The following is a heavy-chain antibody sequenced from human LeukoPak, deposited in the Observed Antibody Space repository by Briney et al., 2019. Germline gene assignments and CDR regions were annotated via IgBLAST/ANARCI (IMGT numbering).Heavy chain of an antibody. CDR3: ARDDYRGVTNFDP. Sequence: SETLSLTCTVSGGSISPYFRSWMRQTPGKGLEWIGYISYTGSTNYNPALKSRVTISVDTSKNQFSLQLTSVTAADTAVYYCARDDYRGVTNFDPWGQGTLVTVSS. CDR1: GGSISPYF. V-gene: IGHV4-59*01. CDR2: ISYTGST. D-gene: IGHD3-10*01. J-gene: IGHJ5*02.